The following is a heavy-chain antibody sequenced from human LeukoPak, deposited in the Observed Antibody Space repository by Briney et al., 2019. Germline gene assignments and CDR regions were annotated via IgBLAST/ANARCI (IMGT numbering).Heavy chain of an antibody. Sequence: GGSLRLSRAASGFTFSDYYMNWVRQAPGKGLEWVSYISSSGSTIYYADSVKGRFTISRDNAKNSLYLQMNSLRAEDTAVYSCARDFRGHGGPDYWGQGTLVTVSS. CDR3: ARDFRGHGGPDY. CDR1: GFTFSDYY. CDR2: ISSSGSTI. J-gene: IGHJ4*02. V-gene: IGHV3-11*04. D-gene: IGHD3-16*01.